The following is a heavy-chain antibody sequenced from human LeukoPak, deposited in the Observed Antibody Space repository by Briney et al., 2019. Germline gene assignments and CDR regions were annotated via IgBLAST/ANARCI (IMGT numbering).Heavy chain of an antibody. CDR2: INHSGST. D-gene: IGHD3-10*01. J-gene: IGHJ6*03. CDR3: AGSGSYFYYYYYYMDV. Sequence: SETLSLTCAVYGGSFSGYYWSWIRQPPGKGLEWSWEINHSGSTNYNPSLKSRVTISVDPSKNQFSLKLSSVNAADTAVYYCAGSGSYFYYYYYYMDVWGKGTTVTVSS. V-gene: IGHV4-34*01. CDR1: GGSFSGYY.